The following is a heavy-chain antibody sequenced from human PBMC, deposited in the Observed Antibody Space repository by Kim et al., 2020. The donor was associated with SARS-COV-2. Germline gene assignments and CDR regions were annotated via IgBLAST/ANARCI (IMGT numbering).Heavy chain of an antibody. V-gene: IGHV1-69*13. Sequence: SVKVSCKASGGTFSSYAISWVRQAPGQGLEWMGGIITISGTANYAQKFQGRVTITVDESTSTAYMELSSLRSEDTAVYYCARTEQYSSSGRTFDYWGQGTLVTVSS. D-gene: IGHD6-6*01. CDR3: ARTEQYSSSGRTFDY. CDR1: GGTFSSYA. CDR2: IITISGTA. J-gene: IGHJ4*02.